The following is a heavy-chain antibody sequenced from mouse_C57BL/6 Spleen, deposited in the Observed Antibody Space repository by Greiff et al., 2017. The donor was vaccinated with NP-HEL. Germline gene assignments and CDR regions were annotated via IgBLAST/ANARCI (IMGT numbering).Heavy chain of an antibody. Sequence: VQLQQPGAELVRPGSSVKLSCKASGYTFTSYWMHWVKQRPIQGLEWIGNIDPSDSETHYNQKFKDKATLTVDNSSSTAYMQLSSLTSEDSAVYYCARDGDFDYWGQGTTLTVSS. CDR1: GYTFTSYW. CDR3: ARDGDFDY. V-gene: IGHV1-52*01. J-gene: IGHJ2*01. CDR2: IDPSDSET.